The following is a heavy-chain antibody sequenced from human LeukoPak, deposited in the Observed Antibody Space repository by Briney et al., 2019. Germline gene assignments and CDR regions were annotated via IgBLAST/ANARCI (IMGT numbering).Heavy chain of an antibody. Sequence: ASVKVSCKASGYTFTSYGLSWVRQAPGQGLEWMGWISGYNGNANYAQKFQGRVTMTTDTSTSTAYMELRSLRSDDTAVYYCARDGHRRYYYVSSDYRFDYWGQGTLVTVSS. CDR2: ISGYNGNA. CDR1: GYTFTSYG. J-gene: IGHJ4*02. D-gene: IGHD3-22*01. CDR3: ARDGHRRYYYVSSDYRFDY. V-gene: IGHV1-18*01.